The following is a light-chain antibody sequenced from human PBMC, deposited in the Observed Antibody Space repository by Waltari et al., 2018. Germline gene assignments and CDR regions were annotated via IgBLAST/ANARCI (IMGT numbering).Light chain of an antibody. Sequence: DIVMTQSPDSLAVSLGERATINCKSSQSVLYSSNNKNYLAWYQQKPGQPPKLLIYWASTRESGVPDRFSGSGSGTDFTLTISSLQAEDVAVYYCQQYYSTRLTFGLGTKVDIK. V-gene: IGKV4-1*01. CDR1: QSVLYSSNNKNY. CDR2: WAS. CDR3: QQYYSTRLT. J-gene: IGKJ3*01.